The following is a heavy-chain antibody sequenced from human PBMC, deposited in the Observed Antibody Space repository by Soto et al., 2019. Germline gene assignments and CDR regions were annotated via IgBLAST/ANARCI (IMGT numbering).Heavy chain of an antibody. D-gene: IGHD5-12*01. V-gene: IGHV4-59*01. Sequence: SETLSLTCTVSGGSIYNNFWGWIRQPPGKGLEWIGYVYYDGHTDYNPSLESRVTIAVDTSKNQFSLRLTSVTAADTAVYYCARDLFGGYCLDYWGQGALVTVSS. CDR3: ARDLFGGYCLDY. J-gene: IGHJ4*02. CDR2: VYYDGHT. CDR1: GGSIYNNF.